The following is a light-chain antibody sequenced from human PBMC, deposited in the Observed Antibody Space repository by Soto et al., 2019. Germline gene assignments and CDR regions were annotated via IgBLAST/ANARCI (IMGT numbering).Light chain of an antibody. CDR2: EVS. CDR3: NSYTSTSTGV. V-gene: IGLV2-14*01. CDR1: SSDIGGYKY. J-gene: IGLJ3*02. Sequence: QSALTQPASVSGSPGQSITISCTGSSSDIGGYKYVSWYQQHPGKAPKLMIYEVSNRPSGVSNRFSGSKSGNTASLTISGLQAEDEADYYCNSYTSTSTGVFGGGTQLTVL.